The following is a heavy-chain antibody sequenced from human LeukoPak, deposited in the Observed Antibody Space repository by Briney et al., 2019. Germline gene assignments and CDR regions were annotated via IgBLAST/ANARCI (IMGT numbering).Heavy chain of an antibody. V-gene: IGHV4-39*07. J-gene: IGHJ4*02. Sequence: SETLSLTCTVSGGSISSSSYYWAWLRQPPGKGLEWIGNIYFSGNTYYNPSLQSRVTMSVDTSKNQFSPKLNSVTAADTAVYYCARVSSSWSHYYFDYWGQGTRVTASS. D-gene: IGHD6-13*01. CDR3: ARVSSSWSHYYFDY. CDR1: GGSISSSSYY. CDR2: IYFSGNT.